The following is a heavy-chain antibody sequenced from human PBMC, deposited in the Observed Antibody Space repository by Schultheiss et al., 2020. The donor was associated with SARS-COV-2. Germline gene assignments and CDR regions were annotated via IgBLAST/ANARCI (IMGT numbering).Heavy chain of an antibody. D-gene: IGHD5-18*01. CDR2: ISSSSSYI. CDR3: ARDGIHYGMDV. J-gene: IGHJ6*02. V-gene: IGHV3-21*01. Sequence: GGSLRLSCAASGFTVRSHFMSWVRQAPGKGLEWVSSISSSSSYIYYADSVKGRFTISRDNAKNSLYLQMNSLRAEDTAVYYCARDGIHYGMDVWGQGTTVTVSS. CDR1: GFTVRSHF.